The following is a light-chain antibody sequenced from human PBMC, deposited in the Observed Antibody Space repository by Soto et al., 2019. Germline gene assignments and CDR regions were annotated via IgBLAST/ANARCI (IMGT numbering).Light chain of an antibody. CDR3: QQYHTYPIT. CDR1: QGISTY. Sequence: DIPMSQSPSSLSASVGDRVTITCRASQGISTYLAWFQQKPGKAPKSLIYDASNLQSGVPSKFSGSGSGTEFTLTISSLQPEDFATYYCQQYHTYPITFGQGTRLEIK. J-gene: IGKJ5*01. V-gene: IGKV1-16*02. CDR2: DAS.